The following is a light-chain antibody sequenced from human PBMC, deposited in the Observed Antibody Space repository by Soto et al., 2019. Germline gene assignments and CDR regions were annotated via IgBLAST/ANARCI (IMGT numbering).Light chain of an antibody. CDR1: SSDIGAFDY. V-gene: IGLV2-14*01. J-gene: IGLJ3*02. CDR3: SSYTSRSTLVV. Sequence: QSALTQPASVSGSPGQSVTISFTGTSSDIGAFDYVSWYQQHPGKDPKLVIYDVSHRPSGVSNRFSGSKSANTASLTISGLQAEDEADYYCSSYTSRSTLVVFGGGTKLTVL. CDR2: DVS.